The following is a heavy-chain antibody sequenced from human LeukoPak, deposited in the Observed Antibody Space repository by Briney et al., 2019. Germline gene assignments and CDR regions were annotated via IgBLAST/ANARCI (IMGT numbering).Heavy chain of an antibody. V-gene: IGHV1-8*01. D-gene: IGHD7-27*01. CDR3: ARGPPNWGYDY. Sequence: ASVKVSCKASGYTFTSYDFNWVRQATGQRPEWMGWMSPNSGDTGYAQRFQDRVTMTRNTSISTAYMELSSLRSDDTAVYYCARGPPNWGYDYWGPGTLVTVSS. CDR2: MSPNSGDT. J-gene: IGHJ4*02. CDR1: GYTFTSYD.